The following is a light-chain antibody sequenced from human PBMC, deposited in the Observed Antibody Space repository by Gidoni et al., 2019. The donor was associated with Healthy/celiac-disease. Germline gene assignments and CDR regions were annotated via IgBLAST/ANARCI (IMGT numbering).Light chain of an antibody. Sequence: EILLTQSPGTLSLSPGERATLSCRASQSVSSSYLAWYQQKPGQAPRLLIYGASRRATGIPDSFSGSGSGTDFTLTISRLEPEDFAVYYCQQYGSSPYTFGQGTKLEIK. J-gene: IGKJ2*01. CDR3: QQYGSSPYT. V-gene: IGKV3-20*01. CDR1: QSVSSSY. CDR2: GAS.